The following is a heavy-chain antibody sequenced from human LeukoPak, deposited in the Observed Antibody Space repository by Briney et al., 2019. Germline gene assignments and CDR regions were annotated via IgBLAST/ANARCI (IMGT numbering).Heavy chain of an antibody. CDR3: AREEYSGYDYDY. Sequence: GGSLRLSCAASGFTFSNYAMHWVRQAPGKGLEWVAVISYDGSNKYYADSVKGRFTISRDNSKTTLNLQMNSLRAEDTAVYYCAREEYSGYDYDYWGQGTLVTVSS. CDR1: GFTFSNYA. D-gene: IGHD5-12*01. CDR2: ISYDGSNK. J-gene: IGHJ4*02. V-gene: IGHV3-30-3*01.